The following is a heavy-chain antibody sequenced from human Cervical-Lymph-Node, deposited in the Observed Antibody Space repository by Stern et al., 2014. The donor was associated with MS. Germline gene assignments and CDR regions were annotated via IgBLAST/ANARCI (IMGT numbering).Heavy chain of an antibody. CDR1: GDTFSIKS. V-gene: IGHV1-69*01. J-gene: IGHJ4*02. CDR2: IVPMFGTP. CDR3: ARDQGGIAAY. Sequence: DQLVESGAEVKKPGSSVKVSCKASGDTFSIKSISWVRQAPGQGLEWMGGIVPMFGTPNYAQKFQGRVTTTADESTSTAYMELSGLTSEDTAVYYCARDQGGIAAYWGQGTLVTVSS. D-gene: IGHD6-13*01.